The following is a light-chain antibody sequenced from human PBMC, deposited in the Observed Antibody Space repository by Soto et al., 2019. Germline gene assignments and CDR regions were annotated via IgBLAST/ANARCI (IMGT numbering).Light chain of an antibody. CDR2: DVS. CDR1: SSDVGTYNY. J-gene: IGLJ1*01. Sequence: QSALTQPRSVSGSLGQSVTISCTGTSSDVGTYNYDSWYQQHPGKAPKVMIYDVSERTSGVPDRFSGSKSGNTASLTISGLQAEDEADYYCCSYAGSPRYVLGTGTKVTVL. V-gene: IGLV2-11*01. CDR3: CSYAGSPRYV.